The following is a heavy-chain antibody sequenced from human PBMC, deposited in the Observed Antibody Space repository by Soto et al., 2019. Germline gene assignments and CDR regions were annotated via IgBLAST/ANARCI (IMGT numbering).Heavy chain of an antibody. J-gene: IGHJ5*02. D-gene: IGHD6-19*01. V-gene: IGHV3-48*02. CDR3: ARDASGGSYLNYFDL. Sequence: GGSLRLSCAASGFTVSSYSMNCVRKAPGKGLEWVSYVSSHSSTTYYADSVKGRSSISRDNAQNSLSLQMNSLRDEHTAVYYCARDASGGSYLNYFDLWGQGTMVTVSS. CDR1: GFTVSSYS. CDR2: VSSHSSTT.